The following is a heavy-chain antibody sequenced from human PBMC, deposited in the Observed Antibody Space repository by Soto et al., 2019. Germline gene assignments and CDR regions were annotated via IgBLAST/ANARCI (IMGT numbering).Heavy chain of an antibody. Sequence: GGSLRLSCAASGFTFSSYAMNWVRQAPGKGLEWVSVISGSGGSTYYADSVKGRFTISRDNSKNTLYLQMNSLRAEDTAVYYCSKRTTGWYFDLWGRGTLVTVSS. J-gene: IGHJ2*01. V-gene: IGHV3-23*01. CDR3: SKRTTGWYFDL. CDR1: GFTFSSYA. CDR2: ISGSGGST.